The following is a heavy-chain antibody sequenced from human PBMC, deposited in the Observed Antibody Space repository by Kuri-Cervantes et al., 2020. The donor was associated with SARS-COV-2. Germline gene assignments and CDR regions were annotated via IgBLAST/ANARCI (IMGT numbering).Heavy chain of an antibody. J-gene: IGHJ4*02. CDR1: GYTFTSYG. V-gene: IGHV1-18*01. Sequence: ASVKVSCKASGYTFTSYGISWVRQAPGQGLEWMGWISAYNGNTNYAQKFQDRITMTRDSSVSTAYMELSSLTFADTATYYCTRRSVTRDYWGQGTLVTVSS. CDR3: TRRSVTRDY. D-gene: IGHD2-21*02. CDR2: ISAYNGNT.